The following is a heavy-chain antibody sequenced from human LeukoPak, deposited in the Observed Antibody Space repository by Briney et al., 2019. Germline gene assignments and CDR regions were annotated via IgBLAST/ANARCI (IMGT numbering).Heavy chain of an antibody. CDR3: ARHSLGYCSSTSCLTGSSWAFDI. CDR2: IYPGDSDT. J-gene: IGHJ3*02. CDR1: GYSFTGYW. D-gene: IGHD2-2*01. Sequence: GESLKISCKGSGYSFTGYWIGWVRQMPGKGLEWMGIIYPGDSDTRYSPSFQGQVTISADKSISTAYLQWSSLKASDTAMYYCARHSLGYCSSTSCLTGSSWAFDIWGQGTMVTVSS. V-gene: IGHV5-51*01.